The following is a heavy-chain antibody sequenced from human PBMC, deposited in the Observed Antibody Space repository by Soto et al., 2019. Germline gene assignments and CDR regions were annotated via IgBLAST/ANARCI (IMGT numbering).Heavy chain of an antibody. CDR2: TYYRSKWYN. Sequence: SQTLSLTCAISGDSVSSNSAAWNWIRQSPSRGLEWLGRTYYRSKWYNDYAVSVKSRITINPDTSKNQFSLQLNSVTPEDTAVYYCAREPQRAAGITLYGIDVWGKGTTVTVPQ. D-gene: IGHD6-13*01. V-gene: IGHV6-1*01. CDR3: AREPQRAAGITLYGIDV. CDR1: GDSVSSNSAA. J-gene: IGHJ6*04.